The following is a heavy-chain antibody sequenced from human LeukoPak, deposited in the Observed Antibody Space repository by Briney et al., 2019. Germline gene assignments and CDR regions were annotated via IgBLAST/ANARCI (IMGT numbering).Heavy chain of an antibody. V-gene: IGHV1-18*01. J-gene: IGHJ5*02. CDR1: GYTFTSYG. CDR3: ARDLIVVVPAAIGGNWFDP. D-gene: IGHD2-2*02. Sequence: ASVKVSCKASGYTFTSYGISWVRQAPGQGLEWMGWISAYNGSTNYAQKLQGRVTMTTDTSTSTAYMELRSLRSDDTAVYYCARDLIVVVPAAIGGNWFDPWGQGTLVTVSS. CDR2: ISAYNGST.